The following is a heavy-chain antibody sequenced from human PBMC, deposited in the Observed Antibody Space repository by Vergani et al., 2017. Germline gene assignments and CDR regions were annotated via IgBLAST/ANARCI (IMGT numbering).Heavy chain of an antibody. J-gene: IGHJ5*02. Sequence: EVQLLESGGGLVQPGGSLRLSCAASGFTFSSYAMSWVRQAPGKGLEWVSAISGSGGSTYYADSVKGRFIIFRENSKNTLYLEMNSLRAEDTAVYYCARDKKSGSYLNGFDPWGQGTLVTVSS. CDR3: ARDKKSGSYLNGFDP. CDR2: ISGSGGST. D-gene: IGHD1-26*01. V-gene: IGHV3-23*01. CDR1: GFTFSSYA.